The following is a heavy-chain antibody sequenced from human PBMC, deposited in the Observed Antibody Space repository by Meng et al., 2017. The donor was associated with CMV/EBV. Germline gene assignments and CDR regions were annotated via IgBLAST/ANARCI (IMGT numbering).Heavy chain of an antibody. CDR1: GFTFSSYS. V-gene: IGHV3-21*01. CDR2: ISSSGSYT. Sequence: GGSLRLSCAASGFTFSSYSMNWVRQAPGKGLEWVSSISSSGSYTYYADSVKGRFTISRDNAKNSLYLQMNSLRAEDTAVYYCARDLYDFWSGYYTYEIIYWGQGTLVTVSS. J-gene: IGHJ4*02. D-gene: IGHD3-3*01. CDR3: ARDLYDFWSGYYTYEIIY.